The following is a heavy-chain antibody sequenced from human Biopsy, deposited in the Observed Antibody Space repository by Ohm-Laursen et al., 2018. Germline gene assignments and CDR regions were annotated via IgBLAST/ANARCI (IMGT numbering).Heavy chain of an antibody. CDR2: VYYSGTT. CDR1: GGSVSSGSNY. J-gene: IGHJ4*02. D-gene: IGHD3-22*01. CDR3: ATDPYYYDRHFNS. Sequence: SDTLSLTCSVSGGSVSSGSNYWAWIRQPPGKGLEWIGTVYYSGTTYDNPSLKNRVIISVDTSKNQFSLSLKTVTAADTAVYYCATDPYYYDRHFNSWGQGTLVTVSS. V-gene: IGHV4-39*02.